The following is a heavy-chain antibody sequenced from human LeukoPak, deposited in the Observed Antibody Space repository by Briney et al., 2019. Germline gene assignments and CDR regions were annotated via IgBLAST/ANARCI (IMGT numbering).Heavy chain of an antibody. CDR1: GFTFSSYA. Sequence: GGSLRLSCAASGFTFSSYAMHWVRQAPGKGLEWVAVISYDGSNKYYADSVKGRFTISRDNSKNTLYLQMNSLRAEDTAVYYCAKSGGQQLVAAYGMDVWGQGTTVTVSS. CDR3: AKSGGQQLVAAYGMDV. J-gene: IGHJ6*02. D-gene: IGHD6-13*01. CDR2: ISYDGSNK. V-gene: IGHV3-30*04.